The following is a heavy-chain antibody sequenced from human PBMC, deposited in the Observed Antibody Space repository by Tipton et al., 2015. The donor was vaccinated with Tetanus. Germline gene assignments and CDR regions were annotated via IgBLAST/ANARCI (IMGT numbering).Heavy chain of an antibody. CDR1: GGSVSSYY. J-gene: IGHJ5*02. D-gene: IGHD3-9*01. CDR3: ARATRDYHILTGYRRTFDP. V-gene: IGHV4-4*07. Sequence: TLSLTCTISGGSVSSYYWSWIRQPAGKGLEWIGRIYSSGSTRYNPSLKSRVTMSLDTSKNQFSLKLSSVTAADTDVYYCARATRDYHILTGYRRTFDPWGQGTLVTVSS. CDR2: IYSSGST.